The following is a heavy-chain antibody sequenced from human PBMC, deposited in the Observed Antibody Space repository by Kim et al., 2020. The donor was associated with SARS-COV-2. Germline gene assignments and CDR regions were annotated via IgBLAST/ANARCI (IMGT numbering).Heavy chain of an antibody. J-gene: IGHJ6*02. D-gene: IGHD3-10*01. CDR2: ISSSSSTI. CDR1: GFTFSSYS. Sequence: GGSLRLSCAASGFTFSSYSMNWVRQAPGKGLEWVSYISSSSSTIYYADSVKGRFTISRDNAKNSLYLQMNSLRDEDTAVYYCARDRAIRRVYGSGLYYYGMDVWGQGTTVTVSS. CDR3: ARDRAIRRVYGSGLYYYGMDV. V-gene: IGHV3-48*02.